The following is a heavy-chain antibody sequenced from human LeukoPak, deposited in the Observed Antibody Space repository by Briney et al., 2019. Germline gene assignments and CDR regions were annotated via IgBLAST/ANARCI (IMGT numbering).Heavy chain of an antibody. D-gene: IGHD3-3*01. J-gene: IGHJ6*03. Sequence: SETLSLTCAVYGGSFSGYYWSWIRQPPGKGLEWIGEINHSGSTNYNPSLKSRVTISVDTSKNQFSLKLSSVTAADTAVYYCARASRPKKGYYRGGSLYYYYYYMDVWGKGTTVTVSS. CDR2: INHSGST. CDR1: GGSFSGYY. CDR3: ARASRPKKGYYRGGSLYYYYYYMDV. V-gene: IGHV4-34*01.